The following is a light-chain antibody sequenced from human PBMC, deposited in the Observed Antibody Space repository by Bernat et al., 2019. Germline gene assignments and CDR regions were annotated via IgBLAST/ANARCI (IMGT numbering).Light chain of an antibody. Sequence: DIQMTQSPSSLSASVGDRVTITCRASQSISSYLNWYQQKPGKAPNLLIYAASSLQSGVPSRFSGTGSGTDFTLTISSLQPEDIATYYCQQSRTFSYTFGPGTRVDIK. CDR2: AAS. J-gene: IGKJ3*01. CDR1: QSISSY. CDR3: QQSRTFSYT. V-gene: IGKV1-39*01.